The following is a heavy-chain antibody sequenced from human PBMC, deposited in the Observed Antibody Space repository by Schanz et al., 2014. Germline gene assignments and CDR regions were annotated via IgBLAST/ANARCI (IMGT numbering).Heavy chain of an antibody. CDR1: GYTLTDLS. CDR2: FDPEDVET. CDR3: ATDHIAAAGSQYFYYYGMGV. Sequence: QVQLVQSGAEVKKPGASVKVSCKVSGYTLTDLSMHWVRQAPGKGLEWMGGFDPEDVETIYAQKFQGRVTMTEDPSTDTAYMELSSLRSEDTAVYYCATDHIAAAGSQYFYYYGMGVWGQGTTVTVSS. V-gene: IGHV1-24*01. D-gene: IGHD6-13*01. J-gene: IGHJ6*02.